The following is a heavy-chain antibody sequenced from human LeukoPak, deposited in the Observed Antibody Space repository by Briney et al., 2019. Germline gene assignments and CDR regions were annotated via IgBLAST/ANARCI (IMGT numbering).Heavy chain of an antibody. J-gene: IGHJ6*02. D-gene: IGHD6-6*01. V-gene: IGHV3-21*06. CDR2: ISSGSNYI. CDR3: ARDKAQDSVYYGMDV. CDR1: GFTFSSYA. Sequence: GGSLRLSCAASGFTFSSYAMSWVRQAPGKGLAWVSSISSGSNYIYYADSVKGRFTISRDNARTSLYLQMNSLRAEDTAVYYCARDKAQDSVYYGMDVWGQGTTVTVSS.